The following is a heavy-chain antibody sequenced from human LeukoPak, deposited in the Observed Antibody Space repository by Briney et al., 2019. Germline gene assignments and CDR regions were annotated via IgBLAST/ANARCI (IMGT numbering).Heavy chain of an antibody. CDR3: AIIGTPGETEYYRL. CDR1: GFTFSSYS. V-gene: IGHV3-48*04. Sequence: GGSLRLSCAASGFTFSSYSMNWVRQAPGKGLEWVSYISSSSSTIYYAGSVKGRFTISRDNAKNSLYLQMNSLRAEDTAVYYCAIIGTPGETEYYRLWGQGTLVTVSS. J-gene: IGHJ1*01. CDR2: ISSSSSTI. D-gene: IGHD2-21*01.